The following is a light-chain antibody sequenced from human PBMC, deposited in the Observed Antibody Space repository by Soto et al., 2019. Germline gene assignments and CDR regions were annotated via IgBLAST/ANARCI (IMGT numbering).Light chain of an antibody. CDR3: QQYGNSPRT. Sequence: EIVLTQSPGTLSLSPGERATLSCRASQSVTSSSLAWYQQRPGQAPRLLIYGASSRATEIPDRFSGSGSGTDFTLNISRLEPEDFAVYYCQQYGNSPRTVGQGTKVEI. CDR2: GAS. V-gene: IGKV3-20*01. CDR1: QSVTSSS. J-gene: IGKJ1*01.